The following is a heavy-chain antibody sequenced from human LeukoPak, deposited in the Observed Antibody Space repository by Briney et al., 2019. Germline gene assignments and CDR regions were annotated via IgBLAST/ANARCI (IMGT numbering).Heavy chain of an antibody. D-gene: IGHD6-13*01. J-gene: IGHJ4*02. Sequence: GGSLRLSCAASGFTFDDYTMHWVRQAPGKGLEWVSLISWDGGSTYYADSVKGRFTISRDNSKNSLYLQMNSLRTEDTALYYCAKDRSQSSSWGDYFDYWGQGTLVTVSS. CDR1: GFTFDDYT. CDR2: ISWDGGST. V-gene: IGHV3-43*01. CDR3: AKDRSQSSSWGDYFDY.